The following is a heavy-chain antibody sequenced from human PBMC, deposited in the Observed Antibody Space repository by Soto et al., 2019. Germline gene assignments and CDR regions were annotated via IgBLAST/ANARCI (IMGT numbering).Heavy chain of an antibody. J-gene: IGHJ6*02. CDR3: ARAYSRGYYYYGMDV. V-gene: IGHV3-53*01. Sequence: PGGSLRLSCAASGFTGSSNYMSWVRQAPGKGLEWVSVIYSGGSTYYADSVKGRFTISRDNSKNTLYLQMNSLRAEDTAVYYCARAYSRGYYYYGMDVWGQGTTVTVSS. D-gene: IGHD6-13*01. CDR1: GFTGSSNY. CDR2: IYSGGST.